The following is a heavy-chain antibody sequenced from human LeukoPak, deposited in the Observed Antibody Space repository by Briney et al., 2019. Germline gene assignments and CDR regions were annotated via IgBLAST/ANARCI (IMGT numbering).Heavy chain of an antibody. CDR3: AKDREYQLPPMGFDP. V-gene: IGHV3-23*01. CDR2: ISGSGGST. CDR1: GYTFSSYA. D-gene: IGHD2-2*01. J-gene: IGHJ5*02. Sequence: GGSLRLSCAASGYTFSSYAMSWVRQAPGKGLEWVSAISGSGGSTYYADSVKGRFTISRDNSKNTLYLQMNSLRAEDTAVYYCAKDREYQLPPMGFDPWGQGTLVNVSS.